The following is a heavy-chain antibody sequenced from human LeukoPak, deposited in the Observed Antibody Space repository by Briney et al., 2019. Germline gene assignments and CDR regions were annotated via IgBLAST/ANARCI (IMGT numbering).Heavy chain of an antibody. V-gene: IGHV3-21*01. J-gene: IGHJ4*02. D-gene: IGHD2-2*01. CDR2: ISSSNNI. Sequence: GGSLRLSCAASGFTFSTYTMNWVRQAPGRGLEWVSSISSSNNINYADSVKGRFTISRDNAMNSVHLQMNSLRVEDTAVYYCARGYQRPDYWGQGTLITVSS. CDR1: GFTFSTYT. CDR3: ARGYQRPDY.